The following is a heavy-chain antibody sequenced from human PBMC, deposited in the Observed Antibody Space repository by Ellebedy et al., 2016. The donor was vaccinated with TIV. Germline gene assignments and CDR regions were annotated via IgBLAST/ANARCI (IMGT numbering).Heavy chain of an antibody. V-gene: IGHV3-49*03. Sequence: GESLKISXTASGFTFGDYAMSWFRQAPGKGLEWVGFIRSKAYGGTTEYAASVKGRFTISRDDSKSIAYLQMNSLKTEDTAVYYCTRDFMTMIETRGAFDIWGQGTMVTVSS. D-gene: IGHD3-22*01. CDR3: TRDFMTMIETRGAFDI. J-gene: IGHJ3*02. CDR2: IRSKAYGGTT. CDR1: GFTFGDYA.